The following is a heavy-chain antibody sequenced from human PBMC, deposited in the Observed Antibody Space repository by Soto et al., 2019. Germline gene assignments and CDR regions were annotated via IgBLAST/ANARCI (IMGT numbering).Heavy chain of an antibody. D-gene: IGHD3-9*01. CDR3: ARDHWLTVPSTSGFDY. Sequence: QVQLVQSGAEVKKPGASVKVSCKASGYTFTTYGLSWVRQAPGQGLEWMGWISTNNGNTVYAQNLQGRITMTTDTSTSPAYMELRSLRSDDTAVFYCARDHWLTVPSTSGFDYWGQGTLVTVSS. CDR1: GYTFTTYG. J-gene: IGHJ4*02. CDR2: ISTNNGNT. V-gene: IGHV1-18*01.